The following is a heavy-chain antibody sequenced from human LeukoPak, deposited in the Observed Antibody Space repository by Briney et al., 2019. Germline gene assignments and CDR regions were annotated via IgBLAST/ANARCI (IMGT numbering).Heavy chain of an antibody. Sequence: PGGSLRLSCAASGFTFSSYGMHWVRQAPGKGLEWVAFIRYDGSNKYYADSVKGRFTISRDNSKNTLYLQMNSLRAEDMAVYYCAKGLSITGTLGYWGQGTLVTVSS. CDR1: GFTFSSYG. CDR2: IRYDGSNK. V-gene: IGHV3-30*02. D-gene: IGHD1-20*01. J-gene: IGHJ4*02. CDR3: AKGLSITGTLGY.